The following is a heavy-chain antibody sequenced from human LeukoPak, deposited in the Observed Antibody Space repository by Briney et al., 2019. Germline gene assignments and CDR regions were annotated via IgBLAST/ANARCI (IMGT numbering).Heavy chain of an antibody. J-gene: IGHJ5*02. CDR3: ARVSVPWAEFYGFTVTTTPGGFDP. Sequence: ASVKVSCKASGYTFTSYDINWVRQATGQGFEWMGGMNPNSGNTGYAQKFKGRVTMTRNTSISTAYMELSSLRSEDTAVYYCARVSVPWAEFYGFTVTTTPGGFDPWGQGTLVTVSS. D-gene: IGHD4-17*01. V-gene: IGHV1-8*01. CDR1: GYTFTSYD. CDR2: MNPNSGNT.